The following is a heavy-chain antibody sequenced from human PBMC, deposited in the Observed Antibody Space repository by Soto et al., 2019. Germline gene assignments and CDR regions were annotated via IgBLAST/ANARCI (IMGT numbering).Heavy chain of an antibody. CDR3: ERDVTCSNRCYYYYYGMDV. V-gene: IGHV3-48*02. CDR1: GFTFSSYS. CDR2: ISSSSSTI. D-gene: IGHD2-2*01. Sequence: QPGGSLRLSCAASGFTFSSYSMNWVRQAPGKGLEWVSYISSSSSTIYYADSVKGRFTISRDNAKNSLYLQMNSLRDEDTAVYYCERDVTCSNRCYYYYYGMDVWGQGTTVTVSS. J-gene: IGHJ6*02.